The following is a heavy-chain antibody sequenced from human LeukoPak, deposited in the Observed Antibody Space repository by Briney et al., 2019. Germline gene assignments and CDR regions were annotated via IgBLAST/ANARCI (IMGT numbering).Heavy chain of an antibody. Sequence: GGSLRLSCAASGFIFSSYWMHWVRQAPGKGLVWVSRINSDGSSTSYADSVKGRFTVSKDNAKNTVYLQMNSLRAEDTAVYYCVSFYETYWGRGTLVTVSS. D-gene: IGHD2/OR15-2a*01. CDR1: GFIFSSYW. CDR3: VSFYETY. CDR2: INSDGSST. V-gene: IGHV3-74*01. J-gene: IGHJ4*02.